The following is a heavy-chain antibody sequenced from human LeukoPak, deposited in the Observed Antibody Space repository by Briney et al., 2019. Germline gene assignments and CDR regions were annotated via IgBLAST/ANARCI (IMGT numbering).Heavy chain of an antibody. CDR2: ISAYNGNT. CDR1: GYTFTSYG. D-gene: IGHD4-17*01. CDR3: ARGGDYGDYGPYDAFDI. J-gene: IGHJ3*02. V-gene: IGHV1-18*01. Sequence: ASVKVSCKASGYTFTSYGISWVRQAPGQGLEWMGWISAYNGNTNYAQKLQGRVTMTTDTSTSTAYMELRSLRSDDTAVYYCARGGDYGDYGPYDAFDIWGQGTMVTVSS.